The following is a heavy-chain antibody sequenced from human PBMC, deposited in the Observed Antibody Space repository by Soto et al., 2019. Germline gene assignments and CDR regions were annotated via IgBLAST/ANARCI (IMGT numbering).Heavy chain of an antibody. CDR3: AKDRSSSWRTYYYYYYGMDV. Sequence: HPGGSLRLSCAASGFTFSSYAMSWVRQAPGKGLEWVSAISGSGGSTYYADSVKGRFTISRDNSKNTLYLQMNSLRAEDTAVYYCAKDRSSSWRTYYYYYYGMDVWGQGTTVTVSS. V-gene: IGHV3-23*01. CDR2: ISGSGGST. CDR1: GFTFSSYA. J-gene: IGHJ6*02. D-gene: IGHD6-13*01.